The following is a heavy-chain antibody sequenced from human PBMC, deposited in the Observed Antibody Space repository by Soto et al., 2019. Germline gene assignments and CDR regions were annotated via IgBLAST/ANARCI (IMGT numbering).Heavy chain of an antibody. CDR2: ISSSSSTI. CDR1: GVTCSSYS. CDR3: ARDPYPRPYLGVDY. Sequence: RDSCRVVGVTCSSYSMNCVSQDTGKGLEWVSYISSSSSTIYYADSVKGRFTISRDNAKNSLYLQMNSLRAEDTAVYYCARDPYPRPYLGVDYWGQGTLVTVSS. V-gene: IGHV3-48*01. J-gene: IGHJ4*02.